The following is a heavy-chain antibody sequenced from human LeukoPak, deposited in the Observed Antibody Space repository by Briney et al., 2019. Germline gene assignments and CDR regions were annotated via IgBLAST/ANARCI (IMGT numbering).Heavy chain of an antibody. V-gene: IGHV4-59*01. J-gene: IGHJ4*02. Sequence: SGGSLRLSCAASGFTFSSYEMNWIRQAPGKGLEWIGYIYYTGSTNKNPSLKSRVTMSVDTSKNQFSLNLKSVTPEDTAVYYCARNLIPEQLVLNFWGQGILVTVSS. D-gene: IGHD6-13*01. CDR3: ARNLIPEQLVLNF. CDR2: IYYTGST. CDR1: GFTFSSYE.